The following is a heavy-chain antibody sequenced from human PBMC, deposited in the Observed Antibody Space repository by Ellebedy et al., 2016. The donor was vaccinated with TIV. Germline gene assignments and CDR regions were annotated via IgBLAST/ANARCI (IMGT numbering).Heavy chain of an antibody. CDR1: GGSIRSYY. D-gene: IGHD1-26*01. V-gene: IGHV4-4*07. J-gene: IGHJ4*02. Sequence: SETLSLTXSVSGGSIRSYYWSWIRQPAGKGLEWIGRMYGSGSTKYNPSLKSRVTISVDTSKNQVSLNLNSVTAADTAVYYCARGVGATPPRDSWGQGTLVTVSS. CDR3: ARGVGATPPRDS. CDR2: MYGSGST.